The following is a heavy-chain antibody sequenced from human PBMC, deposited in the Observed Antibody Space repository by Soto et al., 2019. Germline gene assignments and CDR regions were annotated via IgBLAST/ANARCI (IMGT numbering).Heavy chain of an antibody. D-gene: IGHD6-13*01. V-gene: IGHV4-31*03. CDR2: IHYSGST. CDR1: GGSVSSGGYY. J-gene: IGHJ5*02. Sequence: PSETLSLTCNVSGGSVSSGGYYWSWIRQHPGKGLEWIGYIHYSGSTYYNPSLESRVTMSIDTSKNLFSLNLSSVTAADTAVYYCARAGGAGSGHDWFDPWGQGTLVTVSS. CDR3: ARAGGAGSGHDWFDP.